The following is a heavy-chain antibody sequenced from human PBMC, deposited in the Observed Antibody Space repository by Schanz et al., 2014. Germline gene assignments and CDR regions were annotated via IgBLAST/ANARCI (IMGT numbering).Heavy chain of an antibody. V-gene: IGHV3-23*01. Sequence: EVQLLESGGGLVQPGGSLRLSCAASGFTFSSYAMSWVRQAPGKGLEWVSAISGSGGSTYYADSVKGRFTISRDNSKNTLYLQMNSLRAGDAAVYYCARGLIAAAGGAFDYWGQGTLVDVSA. D-gene: IGHD6-13*01. J-gene: IGHJ4*02. CDR1: GFTFSSYA. CDR3: ARGLIAAAGGAFDY. CDR2: ISGSGGST.